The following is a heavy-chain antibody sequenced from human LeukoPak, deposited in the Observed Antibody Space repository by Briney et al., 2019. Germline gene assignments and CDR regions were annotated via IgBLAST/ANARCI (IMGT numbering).Heavy chain of an antibody. D-gene: IGHD6-19*01. Sequence: PGGSLRLSCAASGFTFSNYAMSWVRQAPGKGLEWVSSISGGGGSTYYSESVKGRFSISRGNPKNTLYLQMNSLRADDTAVYYCAKGPLQWLDYFDYWGQGALVTVSS. CDR1: GFTFSNYA. CDR3: AKGPLQWLDYFDY. J-gene: IGHJ4*02. V-gene: IGHV3-23*01. CDR2: ISGGGGST.